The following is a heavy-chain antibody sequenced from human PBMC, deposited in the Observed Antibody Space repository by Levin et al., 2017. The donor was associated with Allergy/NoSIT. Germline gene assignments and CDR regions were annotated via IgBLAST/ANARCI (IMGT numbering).Heavy chain of an antibody. J-gene: IGHJ4*02. V-gene: IGHV3-15*01. CDR1: GFIFSSAW. D-gene: IGHD1-1*01. CDR3: TTNSNFDY. CDR2: IKPDGGTT. Sequence: PGGSLRLSCAASGFIFSSAWMSWVRQTPGKGLEWVGRIKPDGGTTDYAAPVKGRFTISRDDSKNTLYLQMNSLKIEDTAVYYCTTNSNFDYWGQGTLVTVSS.